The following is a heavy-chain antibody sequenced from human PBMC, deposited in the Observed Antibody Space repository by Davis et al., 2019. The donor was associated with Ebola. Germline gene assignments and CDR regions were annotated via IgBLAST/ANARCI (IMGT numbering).Heavy chain of an antibody. Sequence: SETLSLTCTVSGGSISSYYWSWIRQPPGKGLEWIGYIYYSGNTNYNPSLKSRVTISVDTSKNQFSLKLSSVTAADTAVYYCARLGLYNWFDPWGQGTLVTVSS. D-gene: IGHD3-16*01. J-gene: IGHJ5*02. CDR2: IYYSGNT. V-gene: IGHV4-59*08. CDR1: GGSISSYY. CDR3: ARLGLYNWFDP.